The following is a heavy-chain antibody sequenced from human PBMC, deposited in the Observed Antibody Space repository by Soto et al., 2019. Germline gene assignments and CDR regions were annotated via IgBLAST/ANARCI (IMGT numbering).Heavy chain of an antibody. CDR3: ARGHLEVTIDV. CDR1: EFTFSSYS. CDR2: VNGRGDMT. D-gene: IGHD3-3*01. V-gene: IGHV3-23*01. Sequence: EVQLLASGGGLVQPGGSLRLSCAASEFTFSSYSMMWVRQAPGKGLEWVSGVNGRGDMTYYAESVKGRCTISRDNSKNTLYLQMNSLRAEDTAVFYCARGHLEVTIDVMGQGTTVTFSS. J-gene: IGHJ6*02.